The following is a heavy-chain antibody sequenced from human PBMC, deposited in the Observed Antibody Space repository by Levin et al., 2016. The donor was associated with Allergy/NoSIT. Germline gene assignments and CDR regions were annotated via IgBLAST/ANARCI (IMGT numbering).Heavy chain of an antibody. Sequence: ASVKVSCKASGYTFTNYGIGWVRQARGQGLEWMGWIGIYNGDTGYAQKLQDRLTLTTDTSTNTAYMELRNLRSDDTAVYYCTRDRLTTTSPLLFDYWGQGTLVTVSS. CDR3: TRDRLTTTSPLLFDY. D-gene: IGHD1-26*01. J-gene: IGHJ4*02. V-gene: IGHV1-18*01. CDR2: IGIYNGDT. CDR1: GYTFTNYG.